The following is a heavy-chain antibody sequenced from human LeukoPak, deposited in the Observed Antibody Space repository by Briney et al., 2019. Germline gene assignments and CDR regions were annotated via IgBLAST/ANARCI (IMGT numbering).Heavy chain of an antibody. D-gene: IGHD1-26*01. CDR3: ARGSTAATYFDF. V-gene: IGHV3-7*01. CDR1: GFTFTTYW. J-gene: IGHJ4*02. CDR2: IKQDGSAK. Sequence: GGSLRLSCVASGFTFTTYWMSWFRQAPGRGLEWVATIKQDGSAKDYVDSVKGRFTISRDNAKNSLYLQMNSLRAEEPASYYCARGSTAATYFDFWGQRILVSVSS.